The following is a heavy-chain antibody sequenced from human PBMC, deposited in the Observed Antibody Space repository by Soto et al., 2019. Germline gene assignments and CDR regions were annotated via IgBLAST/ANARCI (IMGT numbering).Heavy chain of an antibody. J-gene: IGHJ6*02. CDR3: ARLTYYDILTGYYYYYYGMDV. D-gene: IGHD3-9*01. Sequence: SETLSLTCTVSGASITQYYWNWIRQSPGKGLEWIVSVSSTGSTVFNPSLTSRVTVSLDTSKNQFSLKLSSVTAADTAVYYCARLTYYDILTGYYYYYYGMDVWGQGTTVTVSS. V-gene: IGHV4-4*08. CDR2: VSSTGST. CDR1: GASITQYY.